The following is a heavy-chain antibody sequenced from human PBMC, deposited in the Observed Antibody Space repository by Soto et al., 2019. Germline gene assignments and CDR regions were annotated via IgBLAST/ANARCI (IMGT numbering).Heavy chain of an antibody. J-gene: IGHJ6*02. Sequence: GGSLRLSCAASGFTFSSYGMHWVRQAPGKGLEWVAVISYDGSNKYYADSVKGRFTISRDNSKNTLYLQMNSLRAEDTAVYYCAKDPSNYYGSGSYYYYGMDVWGQGTTVTVSS. CDR3: AKDPSNYYGSGSYYYYGMDV. CDR2: ISYDGSNK. D-gene: IGHD3-10*01. V-gene: IGHV3-30*18. CDR1: GFTFSSYG.